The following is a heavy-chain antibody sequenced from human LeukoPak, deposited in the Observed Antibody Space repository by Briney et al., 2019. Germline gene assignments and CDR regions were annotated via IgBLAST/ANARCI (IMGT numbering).Heavy chain of an antibody. D-gene: IGHD2-15*01. J-gene: IGHJ4*02. CDR2: ISSSSSTI. Sequence: GGSLRLSCAASGFTFSSYSMNWVRQAPGKGLEWVSYISSSSSTIYYADSVKGRFTISRDNAKNSLYLQMNSLRAEDTAVYYCARVGYCSGGSCGGFDYWGQGTLVTVSS. CDR3: ARVGYCSGGSCGGFDY. CDR1: GFTFSSYS. V-gene: IGHV3-48*01.